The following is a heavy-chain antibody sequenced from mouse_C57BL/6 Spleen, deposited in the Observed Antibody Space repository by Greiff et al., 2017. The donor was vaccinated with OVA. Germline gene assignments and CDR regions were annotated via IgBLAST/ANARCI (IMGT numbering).Heavy chain of an antibody. Sequence: VQLQQPGTELVKPGASVKLSCKASGYTFTSYWMHWVKQRPGQGLEWIGNINPSNGGTNYNEKFKSKATLTVDKSSSTAYMQLSSRTSEDSAVYYCARQLETLRSSNYFDYWGQGTTLTVSS. CDR1: GYTFTSYW. V-gene: IGHV1-53*01. CDR3: ARQLETLRSSNYFDY. J-gene: IGHJ2*01. CDR2: INPSNGGT. D-gene: IGHD1-1*01.